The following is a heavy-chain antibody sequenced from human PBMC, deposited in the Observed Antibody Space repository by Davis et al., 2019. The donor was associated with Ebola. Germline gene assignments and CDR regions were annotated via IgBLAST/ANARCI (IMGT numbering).Heavy chain of an antibody. V-gene: IGHV4-39*01. J-gene: IGHJ6*02. CDR2: INYSGST. CDR1: GGSISSYY. D-gene: IGHD3-16*01. Sequence: SETLSLTCTVSGGSISSYYWGWIRQPPGKGLEWIGSINYSGSTYYNPSLKSRVTISVDTSKNQFSLKLSSVTAADTAVYYCARRGRARGMDVWGQGTTVTVSS. CDR3: ARRGRARGMDV.